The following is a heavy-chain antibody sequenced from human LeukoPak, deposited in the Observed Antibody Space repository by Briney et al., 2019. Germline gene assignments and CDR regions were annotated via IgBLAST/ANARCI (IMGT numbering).Heavy chain of an antibody. D-gene: IGHD4-17*01. V-gene: IGHV3-33*01. CDR3: ARGTVTTQLDY. J-gene: IGHJ4*02. CDR2: IWYDGSNK. Sequence: PGRSLRLSCAASGFTFSSFGMHWVRKAPGKGLEWVAVIWYDGSNKYYADSVKGRFTISRDNSKNTLYLQMNSLRAEDTAVYYCARGTVTTQLDYWGQGTLVTVSS. CDR1: GFTFSSFG.